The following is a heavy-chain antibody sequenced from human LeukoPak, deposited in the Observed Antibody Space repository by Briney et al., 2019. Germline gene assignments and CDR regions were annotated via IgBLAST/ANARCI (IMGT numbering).Heavy chain of an antibody. D-gene: IGHD3-22*01. J-gene: IGHJ6*03. Sequence: PSETLSLTCAVYGGSFSGYYWSWIRQPPGKGLEWIGEINHSGSTNYNPSLKSRVTISVDTSKNQFSLKLSSVTAADTAVYYCARAHYYDSSGHHYYYMDVWGKGTTVTVSS. CDR3: ARAHYYDSSGHHYYYMDV. CDR1: GGSFSGYY. CDR2: INHSGST. V-gene: IGHV4-34*01.